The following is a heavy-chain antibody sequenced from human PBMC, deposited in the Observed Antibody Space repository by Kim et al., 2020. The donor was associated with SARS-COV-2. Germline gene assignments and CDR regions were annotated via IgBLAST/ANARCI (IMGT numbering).Heavy chain of an antibody. J-gene: IGHJ4*02. V-gene: IGHV3-23*01. CDR3: AEDTPLYYDILTGYYTKYYFDY. CDR2: ISGSGGST. Sequence: GGSLRLSCAASGFTFSSYAMSWVRQAPGKGLEWVSAISGSGGSTYYADSVKGRFTISRDNSKNTLYLQMNSLRAEDTAVYYCAEDTPLYYDILTGYYTKYYFDYWGQGTLVPVSS. D-gene: IGHD3-9*01. CDR1: GFTFSSYA.